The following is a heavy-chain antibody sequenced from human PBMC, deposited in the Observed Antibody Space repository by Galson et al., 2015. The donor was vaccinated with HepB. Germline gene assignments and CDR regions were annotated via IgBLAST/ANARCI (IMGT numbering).Heavy chain of an antibody. Sequence: ETLSLTCTVSGGSISSYYWSWIRQPPGKGLEWIGYIYYSGSTNYNPSLKSRVTISVDTSKNQFSLKLSSVTAADTAVYYCARSSYYYDSSGYYLYYYYYYMDVWGKGTTVTVSS. CDR1: GGSISSYY. J-gene: IGHJ6*03. V-gene: IGHV4-59*01. D-gene: IGHD3-22*01. CDR2: IYYSGST. CDR3: ARSSYYYDSSGYYLYYYYYYMDV.